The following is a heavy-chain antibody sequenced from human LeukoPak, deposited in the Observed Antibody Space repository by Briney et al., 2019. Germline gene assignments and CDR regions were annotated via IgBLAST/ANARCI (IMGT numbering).Heavy chain of an antibody. D-gene: IGHD2-2*01. Sequence: AGESLKISCKGSGYSFTSYWIGWVRQMPGKGLGWMGIIYPGDSDTRYSPSFQGQVTISADKSISTAYMQWISLEASDTAMYYCARFQGGNNRCYFDIWGQGTLVIVSS. CDR3: ARFQGGNNRCYFDI. J-gene: IGHJ3*02. CDR1: GYSFTSYW. V-gene: IGHV5-51*01. CDR2: IYPGDSDT.